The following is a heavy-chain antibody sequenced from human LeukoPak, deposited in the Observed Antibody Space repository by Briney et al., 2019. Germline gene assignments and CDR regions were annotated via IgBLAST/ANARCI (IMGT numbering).Heavy chain of an antibody. CDR2: ISDSGGKT. Sequence: GGSLRLSCAASGFTFSSHAMSWVRQAPGKGLEWVSAISDSGGKTYYADSVKGRFTISRDNSKNTLYLQLNSLRAEDTAVYYCAKARMVCDYWGQGTLVTVSS. CDR3: AKARMVCDY. V-gene: IGHV3-23*01. D-gene: IGHD3-10*01. J-gene: IGHJ4*02. CDR1: GFTFSSHA.